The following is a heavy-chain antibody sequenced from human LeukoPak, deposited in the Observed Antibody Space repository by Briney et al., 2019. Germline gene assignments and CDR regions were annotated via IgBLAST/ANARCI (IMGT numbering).Heavy chain of an antibody. Sequence: SETLSLTCTVSGYSISTGYYWGWIRQPPGKGLEWIGSIYHSGTTYYNPSLKSRVTISVDTSKNQFSLKLSSVTAADTAVYYCARAPRYDILTLWGQGTLVTVSS. CDR1: GYSISTGYY. CDR2: IYHSGTT. V-gene: IGHV4-38-2*02. CDR3: ARAPRYDILTL. J-gene: IGHJ4*02. D-gene: IGHD3-9*01.